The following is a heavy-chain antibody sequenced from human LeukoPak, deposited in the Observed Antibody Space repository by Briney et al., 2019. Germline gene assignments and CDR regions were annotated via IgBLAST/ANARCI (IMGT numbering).Heavy chain of an antibody. D-gene: IGHD6-13*01. CDR2: IYTSGST. CDR1: GGSISSGSYY. J-gene: IGHJ6*03. V-gene: IGHV4-61*02. Sequence: PSQTLSLTCTVSGGSISSGSYYWSWTRQPAGKGLEWIGRIYTSGSTYYNPSLKSRVTISVDTSKNQFSLKLSSVTAADTAVYYCARVPGQEGSSWYYYYMDVWGKGTTVTVSS. CDR3: ARVPGQEGSSWYYYYMDV.